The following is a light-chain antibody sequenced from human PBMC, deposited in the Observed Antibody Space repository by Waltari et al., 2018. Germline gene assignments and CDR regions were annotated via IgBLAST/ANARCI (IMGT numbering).Light chain of an antibody. V-gene: IGKV4-1*01. J-gene: IGKJ1*01. CDR2: WAS. CDR3: QQYYSKT. CDR1: QSLASNTKNY. Sequence: IVLTQSPDSLAVYLGDRATLHFESSQSLASNTKNYLAWYQQRPGQPPRLLISWASTRQSGVPDRFIGSGFGTDFTLTISSLQAEDVAVYFCQQYYSKTFGQGTKVEIK.